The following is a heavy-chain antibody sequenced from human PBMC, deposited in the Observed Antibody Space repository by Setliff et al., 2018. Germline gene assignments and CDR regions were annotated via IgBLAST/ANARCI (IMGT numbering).Heavy chain of an antibody. CDR2: FYHSGSM. J-gene: IGHJ4*02. D-gene: IGHD3-9*01. Sequence: SETLSLTCTVSGGSISRYHWSWIRQPPGKGLEWIGYFYHSGSMNYNPSLKGRVTISVDPSKNQISLKLSAVTAADTAVYYCARRLILTESYSPDHFDYWGQGTLVTVSS. CDR3: ARRLILTESYSPDHFDY. CDR1: GGSISRYH. V-gene: IGHV4-59*08.